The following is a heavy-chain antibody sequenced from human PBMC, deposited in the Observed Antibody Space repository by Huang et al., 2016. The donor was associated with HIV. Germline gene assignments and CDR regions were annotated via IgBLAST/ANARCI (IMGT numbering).Heavy chain of an antibody. V-gene: IGHV4-34*02. CDR3: ARQWTILEWLLGLDV. Sequence: QMQLQQRGAGLLKPSETLSLTCGVSGGSFTGNYLTWIRQAPGKGLEWSGEVNDSRYTNSNQSLKGRVTRTLDKSKREWSLDLRSVTAADAAVYYCARQWTILEWLLGLDVWGQGTTVIVSS. CDR2: VNDSRYT. CDR1: GGSFTGNY. J-gene: IGHJ6*02. D-gene: IGHD3-3*01.